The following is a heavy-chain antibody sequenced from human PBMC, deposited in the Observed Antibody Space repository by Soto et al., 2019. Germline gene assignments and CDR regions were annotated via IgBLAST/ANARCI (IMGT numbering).Heavy chain of an antibody. Sequence: QVQRVQSGAEVKRPGASVKVSCKASGYPFTTYYMHWVRQAPGQGLEWLGIINPNGGSTTYAQKFKGRVTMTRDTSTSKVYLELSSLRSEDTDVYYCARAGYCSGGTCFHGNCDYWGQGTLVTVSA. V-gene: IGHV1-46*01. CDR2: INPNGGST. D-gene: IGHD2-15*01. J-gene: IGHJ4*02. CDR1: GYPFTTYY. CDR3: ARAGYCSGGTCFHGNCDY.